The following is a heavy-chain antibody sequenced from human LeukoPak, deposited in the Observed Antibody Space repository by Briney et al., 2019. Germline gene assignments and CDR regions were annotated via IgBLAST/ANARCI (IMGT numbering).Heavy chain of an antibody. Sequence: GGSLRLSCAASGFTFSSYAVSWVRQAPGKGLEWVSTISGGGGSTYYADSVKGRFTISRDNSKNTLFLQMNSLRAEDTAVYYCAKARRGNWGYYFDYWGQGILVTVSS. V-gene: IGHV3-23*01. CDR3: AKARRGNWGYYFDY. CDR1: GFTFSSYA. D-gene: IGHD7-27*01. CDR2: ISGGGGST. J-gene: IGHJ4*02.